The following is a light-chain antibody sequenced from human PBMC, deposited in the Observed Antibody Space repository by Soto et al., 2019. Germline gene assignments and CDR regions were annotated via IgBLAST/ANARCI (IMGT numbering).Light chain of an antibody. CDR1: QSVLYSSNNKNY. Sequence: DIVMTQSPDSLAVSLGERATINCKSSQSVLYSSNNKNYLAWYQQKPGQPPKLLIYWASTRESGVPDRVSGSGSGIDFTLTISSLQAEDVAVYYCQQYYSTRLTFGGGTKVEIK. V-gene: IGKV4-1*01. CDR2: WAS. CDR3: QQYYSTRLT. J-gene: IGKJ4*01.